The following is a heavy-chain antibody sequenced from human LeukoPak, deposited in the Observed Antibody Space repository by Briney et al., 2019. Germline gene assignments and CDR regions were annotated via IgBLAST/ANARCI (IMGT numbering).Heavy chain of an antibody. CDR1: GYTFTDYY. D-gene: IGHD2-2*01. J-gene: IGHJ5*02. CDR2: INPNSGGT. CDR3: ARDRSKFVVVPAARGQNWFDP. Sequence: ASLKVSCKASGYTFTDYYMHWVRQAPGQGLEWMGWINPNSGGTNYAQKFYARVTMTRDTSISTAYMELSRLRSDDTAVYYCARDRSKFVVVPAARGQNWFDPWGQGTLVTVSS. V-gene: IGHV1-2*02.